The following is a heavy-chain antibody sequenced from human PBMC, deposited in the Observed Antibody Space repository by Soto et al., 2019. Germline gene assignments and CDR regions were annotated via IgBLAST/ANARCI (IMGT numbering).Heavy chain of an antibody. J-gene: IGHJ6*02. CDR1: GGSISSGGYY. D-gene: IGHD6-19*01. CDR3: ARDQWHYYYYGMDV. Sequence: QVQLQESGPGLVKPSQTLSLTCTVSGGSISSGGYYWSWIRQHPGKGLEWIGYIYYSGSTYYNPALKRRVTISVDTSKNQFSLKLSSVTAADTAVYYCARDQWHYYYYGMDVWGQGTTVTVSS. CDR2: IYYSGST. V-gene: IGHV4-31*03.